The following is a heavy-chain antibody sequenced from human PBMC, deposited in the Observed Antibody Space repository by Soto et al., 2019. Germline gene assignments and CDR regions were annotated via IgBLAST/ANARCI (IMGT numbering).Heavy chain of an antibody. CDR1: GFTFSRHA. Sequence: PGGSLRLSCAASGFTFSRHAMSWVRQAPGKGLEWVSAISGSGGSTYYADSVKGRFTISRDNSKNTLYLQMNSLRAEDTAVYYCAKSSSGWYEAPFDSWGQGTLVTVSS. D-gene: IGHD6-19*01. CDR3: AKSSSGWYEAPFDS. V-gene: IGHV3-23*01. CDR2: ISGSGGST. J-gene: IGHJ4*02.